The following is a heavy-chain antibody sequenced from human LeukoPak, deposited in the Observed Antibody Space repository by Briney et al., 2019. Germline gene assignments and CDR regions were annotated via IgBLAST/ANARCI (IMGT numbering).Heavy chain of an antibody. CDR3: TTEYFGGFEY. V-gene: IGHV3-15*07. CDR2: VKNRGDGRTT. CDR1: TFTKAW. J-gene: IGHJ4*02. Sequence: GGSLRLSCVVSTFTKAWMNWVRQAPGEGLEWVGRVKNRGDGRTTDYAAPVKGRFIISRDDSKKTVYLQMDSLKTEDTAVYFCTTEYFGGFEYWGQGTLVTVSS. D-gene: IGHD3-16*01.